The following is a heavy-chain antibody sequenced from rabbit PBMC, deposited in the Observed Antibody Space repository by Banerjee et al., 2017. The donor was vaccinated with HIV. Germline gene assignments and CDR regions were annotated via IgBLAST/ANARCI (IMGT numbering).Heavy chain of an antibody. Sequence: QEQLVESGGGLVKPEGSLTLTCTASGFSFSNKYVMCWVRQAPGKGLEWIACINSNTGNTVYASWAKGRFTISKTSSTTVTLQMTSLTAADTATYFCARRYDSSGWGYYFNLWGQGTLVTVS. J-gene: IGHJ4*01. D-gene: IGHD4-1*01. CDR2: INSNTGNT. V-gene: IGHV1S45*01. CDR1: GFSFSNKYV. CDR3: ARRYDSSGWGYYFNL.